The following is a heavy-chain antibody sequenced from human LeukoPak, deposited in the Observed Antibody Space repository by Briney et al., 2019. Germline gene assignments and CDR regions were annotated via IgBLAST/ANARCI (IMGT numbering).Heavy chain of an antibody. J-gene: IGHJ4*02. CDR1: GGSISPYY. CDR3: ARDSHKYSSSFDY. D-gene: IGHD6-6*01. Sequence: SETLSLTCTVSGGSISPYYWSWIRQPPGKGLEWIGYIYHSGSTNYNPSLKSRVTISVDKSKNQFSLKLSSVTAEDTAVYYCARDSHKYSSSFDYWGQGTLVTVSS. V-gene: IGHV4-59*01. CDR2: IYHSGST.